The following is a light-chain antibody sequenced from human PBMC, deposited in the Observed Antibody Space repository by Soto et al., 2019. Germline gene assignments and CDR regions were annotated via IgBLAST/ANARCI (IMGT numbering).Light chain of an antibody. J-gene: IGKJ3*01. Sequence: AIRMTQSPSSLSASTGDRVTITCRASQGISSYLAWYQQKPGKAPKLLIYAASTLQSGVPSRFSGSGSRTDFALTISCLQSEDFATYYCQQYYSYPLFGPGTKVDIK. CDR3: QQYYSYPL. CDR1: QGISSY. V-gene: IGKV1-8*01. CDR2: AAS.